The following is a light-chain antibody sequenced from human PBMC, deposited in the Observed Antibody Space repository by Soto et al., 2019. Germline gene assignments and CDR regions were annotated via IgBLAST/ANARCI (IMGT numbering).Light chain of an antibody. CDR3: SSYTSSSTQV. V-gene: IGLV2-14*01. CDR2: DVS. J-gene: IGLJ2*01. Sequence: QSVLTQPASVSGSPGQSITISCTGTSSEVGGYNYVSWYQQHPGKAPKLMIYDVSNRPSGVSNRFSGSKSGNTASLTISGLQAEDEAEYYCSSYTSSSTQVFGGGTKLTVL. CDR1: SSEVGGYNY.